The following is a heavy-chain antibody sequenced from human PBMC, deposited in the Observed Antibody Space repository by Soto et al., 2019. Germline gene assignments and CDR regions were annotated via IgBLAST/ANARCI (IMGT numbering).Heavy chain of an antibody. CDR1: GFTFTNYA. CDR3: AKDRGLVVTIDGFDY. D-gene: IGHD5-12*01. CDR2: LVASSGGT. V-gene: IGHV3-23*01. Sequence: PGGSLRLSCATSGFTFTNYAMNWVRQAPGKGLEWVSGLVASSGGTYYADSVKGRFTISRDNSKNTLCLQMNSLRVEDTAVYYCAKDRGLVVTIDGFDYWGQGTPLTVSS. J-gene: IGHJ4*02.